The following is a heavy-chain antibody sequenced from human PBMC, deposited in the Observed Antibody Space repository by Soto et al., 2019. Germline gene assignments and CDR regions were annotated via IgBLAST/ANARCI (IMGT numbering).Heavy chain of an antibody. CDR3: ARSEYFTTKWFDP. CDR2: INHSGST. Sequence: SETLSLTCTVSGGSFSGYYWSWIRQPPGKGLEWIGEINHSGSTNYNPSLKSRVTISVDTSKNQFSLKLSSVTAADTAVYYCARSEYFTTKWFDPWGQGTLVTVSS. V-gene: IGHV4-34*01. CDR1: GGSFSGYY. D-gene: IGHD2-8*01. J-gene: IGHJ5*02.